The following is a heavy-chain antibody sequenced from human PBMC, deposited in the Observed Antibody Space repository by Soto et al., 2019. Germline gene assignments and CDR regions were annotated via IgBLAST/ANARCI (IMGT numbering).Heavy chain of an antibody. J-gene: IGHJ2*01. V-gene: IGHV4-31*03. D-gene: IGHD6-13*01. CDR1: GASISSVDYY. CDR3: ATTTTLVTRPSDIGL. Sequence: QVQLQESGPGLVKPSQTLSLTCTVSGASISSVDYYWSWICQYPGKGLEWIGYIHNSGNTYYNPALKSRVSLSMDTSRNQFALQLYSVIAADTAVYYCATTTTLVTRPSDIGLWGRGSLVTISS. CDR2: IHNSGNT.